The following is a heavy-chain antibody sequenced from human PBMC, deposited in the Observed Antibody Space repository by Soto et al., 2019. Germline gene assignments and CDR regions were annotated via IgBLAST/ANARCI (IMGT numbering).Heavy chain of an antibody. CDR1: GYIFTNFF. J-gene: IGHJ4*02. CDR2: IYPGDAGT. Sequence: QVKLVQSGAEVKKPGASVKISCKTSGYIFTNFFIHWVRQVPGQGLEWMGLIYPGDAGTTFAQKFQGKITVTSDTATNTVYMDLSRLRSEDTAVYFCARESGGFDYWGQGTLLTVSS. V-gene: IGHV1-46*01. D-gene: IGHD3-10*01. CDR3: ARESGGFDY.